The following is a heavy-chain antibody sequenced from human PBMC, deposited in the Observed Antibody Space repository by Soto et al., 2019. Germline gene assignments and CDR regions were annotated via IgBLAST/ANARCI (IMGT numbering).Heavy chain of an antibody. J-gene: IGHJ6*02. CDR1: GFTFDDYT. CDR3: AKDVHSSSWYHYYYGMDV. Sequence: PGGSLRLSCAASGFTFDDYTMHWVRQAPGKGLEWVSLISWDGGSTYYADSVKGRFTISRDNSKNSLYLQVNSLRTEDTALYYCAKDVHSSSWYHYYYGMDVWGQGTTVTVSS. D-gene: IGHD6-13*01. CDR2: ISWDGGST. V-gene: IGHV3-43*01.